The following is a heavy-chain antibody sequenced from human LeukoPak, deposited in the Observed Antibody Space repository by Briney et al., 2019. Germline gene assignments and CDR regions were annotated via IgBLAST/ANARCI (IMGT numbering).Heavy chain of an antibody. CDR3: AKGQQLVLDYYYYGMDV. CDR2: IYSGGST. Sequence: PGRSLRLSCAASGFTVSSNYMSWVRQAPGKGLEWVSVIYSGGSTYYADSVKGRFTISRDNSKNTLYLQMNSLRAEDTAVYYCAKGQQLVLDYYYYGMDVWGQGTTVTVSS. J-gene: IGHJ6*02. D-gene: IGHD6-13*01. V-gene: IGHV3-53*01. CDR1: GFTVSSNY.